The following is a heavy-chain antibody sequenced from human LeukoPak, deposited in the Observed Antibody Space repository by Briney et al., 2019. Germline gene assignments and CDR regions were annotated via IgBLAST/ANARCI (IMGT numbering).Heavy chain of an antibody. CDR2: IDPSDSYT. V-gene: IGHV5-10-1*01. J-gene: IGHJ5*02. CDR1: GYSFTSYW. D-gene: IGHD4-11*01. CDR3: ARDYSNYVNWFDP. Sequence: GESLKISCKGSGYSFTSYWISWVRQMPGKGLEWMGRIDPSDSYTNYSPSFQGHVTISADKSISTAYLQWSSLKASDTAMYYCARDYSNYVNWFDPWGPGTLVTVS.